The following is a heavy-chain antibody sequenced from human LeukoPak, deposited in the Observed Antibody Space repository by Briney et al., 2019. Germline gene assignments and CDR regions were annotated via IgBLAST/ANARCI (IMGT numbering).Heavy chain of an antibody. Sequence: GGSLRISCAASGFTFSDHYMDWVRQAPGKGLEWVGRTRNKANSYTTEYAASVKGRFTISRDDSKNSLYLQMNSLKTEDTAVYYCASLYGSGKRWVDPWGQGTLVTVSS. J-gene: IGHJ5*02. CDR1: GFTFSDHY. CDR3: ASLYGSGKRWVDP. V-gene: IGHV3-72*01. D-gene: IGHD3-10*01. CDR2: TRNKANSYTT.